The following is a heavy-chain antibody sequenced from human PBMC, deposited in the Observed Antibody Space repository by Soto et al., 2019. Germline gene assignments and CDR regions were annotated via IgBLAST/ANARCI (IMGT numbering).Heavy chain of an antibody. J-gene: IGHJ5*02. CDR3: ARGVKYGAYSRWFDP. Sequence: ASVKVSCKASGNTFTNYDRNWVRQATGQGLEYLGWMNPNSGDTAYVQKFQGRVTMTWDTSITTAYMELRSLRSEDTAVYFCARGVKYGAYSRWFDPWGQGTLVTVS. CDR1: GNTFTNYD. D-gene: IGHD4-17*01. CDR2: MNPNSGDT. V-gene: IGHV1-8*01.